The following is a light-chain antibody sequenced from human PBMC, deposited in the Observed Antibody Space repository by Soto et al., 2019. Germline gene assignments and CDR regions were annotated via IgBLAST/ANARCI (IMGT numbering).Light chain of an antibody. J-gene: IGLJ7*01. CDR1: SSDVGSHNF. CDR2: EVT. V-gene: IGLV2-14*02. CDR3: TSYTSSSTLV. Sequence: QSALTQPASVSGSPGQSITISCTGTSSDVGSHNFVSWYQQRPGKAPKLMIFEVTKRPSGVSNRFSGSKSGNTASLTISGLQAEDEADYYCTSYTSSSTLVFGGGTQLTVL.